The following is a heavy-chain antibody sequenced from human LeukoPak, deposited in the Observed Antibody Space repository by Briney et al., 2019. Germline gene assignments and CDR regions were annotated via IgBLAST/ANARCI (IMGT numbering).Heavy chain of an antibody. Sequence: GGSLRLSCAASGFTFSTYSMNWVRQAPGKGLEWVSSISSSSSYIYYADSVKGRFTISRDNAKNSLYLQMNSLRAEDTAVYYCAELGITMIGGVWSKGTTVTISS. CDR3: AELGITMIGGV. V-gene: IGHV3-21*01. CDR1: GFTFSTYS. J-gene: IGHJ6*04. CDR2: ISSSSSYI. D-gene: IGHD3-10*02.